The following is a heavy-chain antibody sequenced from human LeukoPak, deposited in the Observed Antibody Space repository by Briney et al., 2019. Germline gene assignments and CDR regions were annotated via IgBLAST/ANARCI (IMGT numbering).Heavy chain of an antibody. Sequence: GGSLRLSCAASGFTFSSYAMSWVRQAPGKGLEWVSAISGSGGSTYYADSVKGRFTISRDNSKNTLYLQMNSLRAEDTAVYYCAKKFAGFGYCSSTSCSCYFDYWGQGTLVTVSS. CDR3: AKKFAGFGYCSSTSCSCYFDY. J-gene: IGHJ4*02. V-gene: IGHV3-23*01. CDR2: ISGSGGST. CDR1: GFTFSSYA. D-gene: IGHD2-2*01.